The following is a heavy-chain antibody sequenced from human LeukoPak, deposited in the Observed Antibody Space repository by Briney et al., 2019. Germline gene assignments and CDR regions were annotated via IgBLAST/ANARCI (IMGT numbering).Heavy chain of an antibody. CDR2: IYYSGST. V-gene: IGHV4-39*01. D-gene: IGHD1-26*01. J-gene: IGHJ4*02. CDR3: ARHSIGATTDFDY. Sequence: SETLSLTCTVSGGSISSSSYYWGWIRQPPGKGLEWIGSIYYSGSTYYDPSLKSRVTISVDTSKNQFSLKLSSVTAADTAVYYCARHSIGATTDFDYWGQGTLVTVSS. CDR1: GGSISSSSYY.